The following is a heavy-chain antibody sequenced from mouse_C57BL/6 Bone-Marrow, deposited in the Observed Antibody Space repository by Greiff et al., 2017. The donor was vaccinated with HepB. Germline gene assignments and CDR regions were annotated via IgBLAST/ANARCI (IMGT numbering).Heavy chain of an antibody. CDR3: ANLITTVVAVDY. J-gene: IGHJ2*01. V-gene: IGHV1-64*01. CDR1: GYTFTSYW. Sequence: QVHVKQPGAELVKPGASVKLSCKASGYTFTSYWMHWVKQRPGQGLEWIGMIHPNSGSTNYNEKFKSKATLTVDKSSSTAYMQLSSLTSEDSAVYYCANLITTVVAVDYWGQGTTLTVSS. D-gene: IGHD1-1*01. CDR2: IHPNSGST.